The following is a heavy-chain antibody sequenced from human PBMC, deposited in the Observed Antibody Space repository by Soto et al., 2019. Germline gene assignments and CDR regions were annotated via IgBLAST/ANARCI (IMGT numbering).Heavy chain of an antibody. CDR2: INHSGST. J-gene: IGHJ6*02. V-gene: IGHV4-34*01. CDR3: ARQLGVTTSPRYYYYGMDV. D-gene: IGHD4-17*01. Sequence: SETLSLTCAVYDGSFSGYYWSWIRQPPGKGLEWIGEINHSGSTNYNPSLKSRVTISVDTSKNQFSLKLSSVTAADTAVYYCARQLGVTTSPRYYYYGMDVWGQGTTVTVSS. CDR1: DGSFSGYY.